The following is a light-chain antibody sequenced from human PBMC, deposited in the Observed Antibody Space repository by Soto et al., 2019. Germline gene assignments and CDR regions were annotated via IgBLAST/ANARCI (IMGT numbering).Light chain of an antibody. CDR1: ASNLGAKYA. Sequence: QLVLTQPPSVSGAPGQRVTISCTGSASNLGAKYAVHWYQHLPGTAPKLLIYDNIHRPSGVPDRFSGSKSDTSASLAITGLQAEDAADYYCQSYDTTLSGLVFGGGTKLTVL. J-gene: IGLJ3*02. CDR2: DNI. V-gene: IGLV1-40*01. CDR3: QSYDTTLSGLV.